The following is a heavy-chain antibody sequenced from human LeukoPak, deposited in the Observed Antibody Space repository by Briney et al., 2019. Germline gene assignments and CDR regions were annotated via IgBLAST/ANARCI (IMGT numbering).Heavy chain of an antibody. D-gene: IGHD3-3*01. CDR2: INHSGST. CDR1: GYSISSGYY. Sequence: SETLSLTCTVSGYSISSGYYWSWIRQPPGKGLEWIGEINHSGSTNYNPSLKSRVTISVDTSKNQFSLKLSSVTAADTAVYYCARGGAYDFWSGYYPMVFDYWGQGTLVTVSS. J-gene: IGHJ4*02. CDR3: ARGGAYDFWSGYYPMVFDY. V-gene: IGHV4-38-2*02.